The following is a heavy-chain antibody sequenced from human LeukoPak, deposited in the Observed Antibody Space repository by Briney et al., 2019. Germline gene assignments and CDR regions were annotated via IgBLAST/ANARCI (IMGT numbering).Heavy chain of an antibody. CDR1: GGTFSSYA. Sequence: GSSVKVSCKASGGTFSSYAISWVRQAPGQGLEWMGGIIPIFGTANYAQKFQGRVTITADEYTSTAYMELSSLRSEDTAVYYCARNEAPYYDSSGYTNWFDPWGQGTLVTVSS. J-gene: IGHJ5*02. V-gene: IGHV1-69*01. CDR3: ARNEAPYYDSSGYTNWFDP. D-gene: IGHD3-22*01. CDR2: IIPIFGTA.